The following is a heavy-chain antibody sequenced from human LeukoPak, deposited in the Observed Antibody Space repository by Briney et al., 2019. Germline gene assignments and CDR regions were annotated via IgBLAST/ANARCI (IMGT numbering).Heavy chain of an antibody. CDR1: GGSIRSGGDY. D-gene: IGHD3-9*01. V-gene: IGHV4-31*11. CDR3: ATVIYDVLTGYYLQ. Sequence: SETLSLTCAVSGGSIRSGGDYWNWIRQQPGKGLEWIGYISNSESTYQSPSLKSRITTSLDTSKNQFSLKLNSVTAADTAVYYCATVIYDVLTGYYLQWGQGTLVTVSS. CDR2: ISNSEST. J-gene: IGHJ4*02.